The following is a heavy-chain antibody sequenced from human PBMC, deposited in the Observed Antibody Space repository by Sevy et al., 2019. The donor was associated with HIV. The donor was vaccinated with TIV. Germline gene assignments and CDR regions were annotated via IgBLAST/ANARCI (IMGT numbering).Heavy chain of an antibody. V-gene: IGHV3-7*01. Sequence: GGSLRLSCAASGFSFSTYWMHWVRQAPGKGLEWVANIKQDEREKNYMASVKGRFTISRDNAKNSVYLEMNRVRPEDTAIYYCAKGNSGSFDYWGQGTLVTVSS. J-gene: IGHJ4*02. CDR1: GFSFSTYW. D-gene: IGHD3-22*01. CDR2: IKQDEREK. CDR3: AKGNSGSFDY.